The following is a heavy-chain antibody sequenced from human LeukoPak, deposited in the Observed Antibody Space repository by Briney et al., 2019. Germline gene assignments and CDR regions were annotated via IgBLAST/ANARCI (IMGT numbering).Heavy chain of an antibody. CDR3: ARERTGSFDL. J-gene: IGHJ2*01. CDR1: GYTFTNYY. D-gene: IGHD7-27*01. V-gene: IGHV1-46*01. Sequence: ASVKVSCKASGYTFTNYYMHWVRQAPGQGLEWMGIINPSGGSTSYAQKFQGRATMTRDTSTSTVYIELSRLRSEDTAVYYCARERTGSFDLWGRGTLVTVSS. CDR2: INPSGGST.